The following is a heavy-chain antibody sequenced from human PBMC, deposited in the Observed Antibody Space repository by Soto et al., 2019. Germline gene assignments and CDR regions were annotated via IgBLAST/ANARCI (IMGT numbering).Heavy chain of an antibody. CDR1: GFTFSSYG. CDR3: AKDQSWIQLWYVWYFDL. J-gene: IGHJ2*01. CDR2: ISYDGSNK. D-gene: IGHD5-18*01. Sequence: QVQLVESGGGVVQPGRSLRLSCAASGFTFSSYGMHWVRQAPGKGLEWVAVISYDGSNKYYADSVKGRFTISRDNSKNTLYMQMNSLRAEDKAVYYCAKDQSWIQLWYVWYFDLWGRGTLVTVSS. V-gene: IGHV3-30*18.